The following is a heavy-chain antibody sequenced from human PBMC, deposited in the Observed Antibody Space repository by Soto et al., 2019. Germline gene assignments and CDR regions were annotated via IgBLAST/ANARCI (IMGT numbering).Heavy chain of an antibody. CDR2: IYYSGST. V-gene: IGHV4-39*01. CDR3: ARHVDCSGGTCTLDY. CDR1: GGSISSSSYY. D-gene: IGHD2-15*01. Sequence: PSETLSLTCTVSGGSISSSSYYWGWIRQPPGKGLEWIGSIYYSGSTYYNPSLKSRVTISVDTSKNQFSLKLSSVTAADTAVYYCARHVDCSGGTCTLDYWGQGALVTVSS. J-gene: IGHJ4*02.